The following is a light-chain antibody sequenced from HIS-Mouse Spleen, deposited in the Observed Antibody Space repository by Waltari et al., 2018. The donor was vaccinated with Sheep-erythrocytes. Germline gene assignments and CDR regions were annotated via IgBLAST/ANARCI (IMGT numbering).Light chain of an antibody. CDR1: SSDVGSYNL. CDR2: EGS. CDR3: CSYAGSSTPWV. V-gene: IGLV2-23*01. J-gene: IGLJ3*02. Sequence: SCTGTSSDVGSYNLVSWYQQHPGKAPKPMIYEGSKRPSGVSNRFSGSKSGNTATLTISGLQAEDEADYYCCSYAGSSTPWVFGGGTKLTVL.